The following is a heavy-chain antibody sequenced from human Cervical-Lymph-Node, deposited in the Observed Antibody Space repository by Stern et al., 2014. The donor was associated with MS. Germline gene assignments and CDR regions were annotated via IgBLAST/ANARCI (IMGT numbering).Heavy chain of an antibody. V-gene: IGHV5-51*01. CDR3: ARHQPAATFAMDV. CDR2: IFPADSDS. J-gene: IGHJ6*02. D-gene: IGHD2-2*01. Sequence: EVQLVESGAAVKKPGESLKISCKGSGYNFGDYWIGWVRQKPGKGLEWMGTIFPADSDSRYSPSFEGQVTISADESISTAFLQSSSLKASDTGIYYCARHQPAATFAMDVWGQGTTVIVSS. CDR1: GYNFGDYW.